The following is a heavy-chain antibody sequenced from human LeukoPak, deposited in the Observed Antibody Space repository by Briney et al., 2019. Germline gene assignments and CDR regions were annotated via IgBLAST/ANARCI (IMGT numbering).Heavy chain of an antibody. CDR1: GGSISSNNW. D-gene: IGHD6-13*01. CDR2: IYYSGST. J-gene: IGHJ3*02. V-gene: IGHV4-4*02. Sequence: SGTLSLTCAVSGGSISSNNWWSWVRQPPGKGLEWIGYIYYSGSTNYNPSLKSRVTISVDTSKNQFSLKLSSVTAADTAVYYCARSKIRYNSSWYSKPDAFDIWGQGTMVTVSS. CDR3: ARSKIRYNSSWYSKPDAFDI.